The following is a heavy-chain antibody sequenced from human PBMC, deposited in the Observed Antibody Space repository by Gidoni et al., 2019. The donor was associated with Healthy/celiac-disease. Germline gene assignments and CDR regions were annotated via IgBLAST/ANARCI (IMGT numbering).Heavy chain of an antibody. V-gene: IGHV3-30-3*01. CDR2: ISYDGSNK. CDR3: ARDEEKGEAFDI. D-gene: IGHD3-16*01. J-gene: IGHJ3*02. CDR1: EFSFSMYA. Sequence: QVQLVESGGGVVQSGRSMRLACAASEFSFSMYATHCVRQATGQGLEWVAVISYDGSNKYYADSVKGRFTISRDNSKNTRYLKMNSLRAEDTAVYYCARDEEKGEAFDIWGQGTMVTVSS.